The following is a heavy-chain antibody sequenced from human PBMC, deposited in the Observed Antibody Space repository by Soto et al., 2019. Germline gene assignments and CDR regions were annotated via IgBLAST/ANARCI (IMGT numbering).Heavy chain of an antibody. V-gene: IGHV4-31*03. CDR3: ARELGIAARPGYGDFRTWDV. D-gene: IGHD6-6*01. CDR1: GGSISSGGYY. Sequence: PSETLSLTCTVSGGSISSGGYYWSWIRQHPGKGLEWIGYIYYSGSTYYNPSLKSRVTISVDTSKNQFSLKLSSVTAADTAVYYCARELGIAARPGYGDFRTWDVWGKGTTVTVSS. CDR2: IYYSGST. J-gene: IGHJ6*04.